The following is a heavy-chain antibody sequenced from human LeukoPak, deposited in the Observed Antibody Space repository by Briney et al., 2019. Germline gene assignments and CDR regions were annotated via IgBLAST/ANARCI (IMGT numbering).Heavy chain of an antibody. V-gene: IGHV3-30*18. D-gene: IGHD6-13*01. CDR2: ISYDGRNK. Sequence: PGGSLRLSCAASGFTFSRYGIHWVRQAPGKGLEWVAVISYDGRNKYVADSVKGRFTISRDNSKNTLYLQMNSLRSEDTAVFYCAKDRDIEAAVYYFDYWGQGTLVTVSS. CDR1: GFTFSRYG. J-gene: IGHJ4*02. CDR3: AKDRDIEAAVYYFDY.